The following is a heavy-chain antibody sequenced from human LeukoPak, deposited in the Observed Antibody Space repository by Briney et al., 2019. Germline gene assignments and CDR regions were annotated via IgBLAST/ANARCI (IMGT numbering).Heavy chain of an antibody. CDR3: AGMVTFQTNFDF. CDR1: GGSISSYY. J-gene: IGHJ4*02. V-gene: IGHV4-4*07. Sequence: SETLSLTCTVSGGSISSYYWSWIRQPAGKGLEWVGRLYTSGNTNYNPSLRSRITMSVDTSKNQFSLKLASVTAADTAVYYCAGMVTFQTNFDFWGQGTLVTV. CDR2: LYTSGNT. D-gene: IGHD2-21*02.